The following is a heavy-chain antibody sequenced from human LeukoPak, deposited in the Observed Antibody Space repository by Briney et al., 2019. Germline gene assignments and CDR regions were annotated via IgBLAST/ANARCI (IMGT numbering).Heavy chain of an antibody. CDR3: ASGFYGAGHFDDDVFDI. D-gene: IGHD4/OR15-4a*01. J-gene: IGHJ3*02. CDR2: FDPEDVEI. Sequence: ASVKVSCKVSGYSLSELSIHWVRQVPGKGFTWMGGFDPEDVEIVYAQSFQGRVTMTEDTSTDTAYMELSRLTSEDTAVYYCASGFYGAGHFDDDVFDIWGLGTLVTVSS. CDR1: GYSLSELS. V-gene: IGHV1-24*01.